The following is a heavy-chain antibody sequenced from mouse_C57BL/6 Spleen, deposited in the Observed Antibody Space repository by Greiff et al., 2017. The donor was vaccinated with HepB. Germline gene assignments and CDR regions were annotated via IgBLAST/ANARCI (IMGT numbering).Heavy chain of an antibody. CDR2: INPYNGGT. CDR3: AIGEHYYGSSYDY. Sequence: EVQLQQSGPVLVKPGASVKMSCKASGYTFTDYYMNWVKQSHGKSLEWIGVINPYNGGTSYNQKFKGKATLTVDKSSSTAYMELNSLTSEDSAVYYCAIGEHYYGSSYDYWGQGTTLTVSS. V-gene: IGHV1-19*01. D-gene: IGHD1-1*01. J-gene: IGHJ2*01. CDR1: GYTFTDYY.